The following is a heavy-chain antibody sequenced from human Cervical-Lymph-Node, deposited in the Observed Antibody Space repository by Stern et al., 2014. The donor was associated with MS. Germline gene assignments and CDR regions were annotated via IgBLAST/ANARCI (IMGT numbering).Heavy chain of an antibody. CDR2: IIPMFGIA. CDR3: ASSVGELTPEAV. D-gene: IGHD3-10*01. V-gene: IGHV1-69*01. CDR1: GGTFRSYA. J-gene: IGHJ6*02. Sequence: VQLVQSGAEVKKPGSSVRVSCKASGGTFRSYAISWVRQAPGQGLEWMGGIIPMFGIANYAQKFQGRVTITADDSKSTAYMEVGSLRSEDTAVYYCASSVGELTPEAVWGQGTTVTVFS.